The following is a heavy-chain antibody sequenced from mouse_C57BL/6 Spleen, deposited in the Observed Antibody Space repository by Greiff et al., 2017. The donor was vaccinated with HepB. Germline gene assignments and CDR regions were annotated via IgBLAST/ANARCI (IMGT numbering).Heavy chain of an antibody. CDR3: ARHSNYSNFFAY. CDR1: GFSLTSYG. Sequence: VKLVESGPGLVAPSQSLSITCTVSGFSLTSYGVHWVRQPPGKGLEWLVVIWSDGSTTYNSDLKARRSISKDNTKSQVFLKMNSLQTDDTAMYYCARHSNYSNFFAYWGQGTLVTVSA. J-gene: IGHJ3*01. CDR2: IWSDGST. D-gene: IGHD2-5*01. V-gene: IGHV2-6-1*01.